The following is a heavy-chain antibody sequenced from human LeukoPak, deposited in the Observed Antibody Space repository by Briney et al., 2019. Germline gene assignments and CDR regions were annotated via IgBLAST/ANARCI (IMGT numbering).Heavy chain of an antibody. CDR1: GFTFSDYN. CDR3: ARVLRYCSGGNCYSGGLGYMDV. V-gene: IGHV3-11*01. Sequence: GGSQRLSCAASGFTFSDYNMRWIRQAPGKGLQWVSSISRSGSTKYYAVCVKGRFTIPRDSAKNSLSLQKKTQSSEDTPLYLGARVLRYCSGGNCYSGGLGYMDVWGKGTTVTISS. CDR2: ISRSGSTK. D-gene: IGHD2-15*01. J-gene: IGHJ6*03.